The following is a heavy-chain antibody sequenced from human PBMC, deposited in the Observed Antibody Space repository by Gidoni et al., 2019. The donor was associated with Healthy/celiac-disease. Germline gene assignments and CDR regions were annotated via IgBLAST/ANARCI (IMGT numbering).Heavy chain of an antibody. CDR2: INPSGGST. CDR1: GYTFTSYY. Sequence: QVQLVQSGAEVKKPGASVKVSCKASGYTFTSYYMHWVRQAPGQGLEWMGIINPSGGSTSYEQKFQGRVTMTRDTSTSTVYMELSSLRSEDTAVYYCAGVRGVIIESYYYYYGMDVWGQGTTVTVSS. J-gene: IGHJ6*02. CDR3: AGVRGVIIESYYYYYGMDV. V-gene: IGHV1-46*01. D-gene: IGHD3-10*01.